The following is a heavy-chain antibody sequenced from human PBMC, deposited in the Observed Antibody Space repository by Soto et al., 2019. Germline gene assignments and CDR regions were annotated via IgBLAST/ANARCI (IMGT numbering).Heavy chain of an antibody. CDR3: ARVSGGNAFDI. CDR1: GFTFSSYD. J-gene: IGHJ3*02. D-gene: IGHD5-12*01. V-gene: IGHV3-13*01. CDR2: IGTAGDT. Sequence: GGSLRLSFAASGFTFSSYDMHWVRQATGKGLEWVSAIGTAGDTYYPGSVKGRFTISRENAKNSLYLQMNSLRAGDTAVYYCARVSGGNAFDIWGQGTMVTVSS.